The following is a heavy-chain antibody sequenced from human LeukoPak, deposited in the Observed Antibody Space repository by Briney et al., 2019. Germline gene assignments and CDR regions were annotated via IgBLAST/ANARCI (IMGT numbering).Heavy chain of an antibody. J-gene: IGHJ4*02. D-gene: IGHD5-18*01. CDR2: ISGSGGST. CDR3: AKTHSYGYAFDY. Sequence: GGSLRLSCAASGFTFSSYAKSWVRQAPGKGLEWVSAISGSGGSTYYADSVKGRFTISRDNSKNTLYLQMNSLRAEDTAVYYCAKTHSYGYAFDYWGQGTLVTVSS. CDR1: GFTFSSYA. V-gene: IGHV3-23*01.